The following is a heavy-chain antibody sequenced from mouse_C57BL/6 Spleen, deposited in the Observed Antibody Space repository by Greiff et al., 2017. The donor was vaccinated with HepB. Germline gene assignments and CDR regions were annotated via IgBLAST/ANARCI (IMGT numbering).Heavy chain of an antibody. V-gene: IGHV1-18*01. CDR3: ARNYGSSYGAMDY. CDR2: INPNNGGT. CDR1: GYTFTDYN. J-gene: IGHJ4*01. Sequence: VQLHQSGPELVKPGASVKIPCKASGYTFTDYNMDWVKQSHGKSLEWIGDINPNNGGTIYNQKFKGKATLTVDKSSSTAYMELRSLTSEDTAVYYCARNYGSSYGAMDYWGQGTSVTVSS. D-gene: IGHD1-1*01.